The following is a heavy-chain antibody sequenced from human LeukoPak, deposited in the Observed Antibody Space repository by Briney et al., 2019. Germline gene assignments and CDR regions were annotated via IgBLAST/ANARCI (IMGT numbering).Heavy chain of an antibody. J-gene: IGHJ4*02. D-gene: IGHD2-21*01. CDR1: GYSISSGYF. V-gene: IGHV4-38-2*02. Sequence: SETLSLTCNVSGYSISSGYFWGWVRQAPGKGLEWIGSIYQRATVHYNPSLKSRVTISLDTSKNHFSLNLRSMQASDTAVYYCARAFCVGECFVVHIFFDSWGQGTLVTVSS. CDR2: IYQRATV. CDR3: ARAFCVGECFVVHIFFDS.